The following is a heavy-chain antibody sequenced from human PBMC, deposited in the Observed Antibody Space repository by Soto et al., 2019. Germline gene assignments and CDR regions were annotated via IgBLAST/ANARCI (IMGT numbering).Heavy chain of an antibody. CDR1: GFTISTYW. CDR3: ARGAYYYDSSGLSY. J-gene: IGHJ4*02. Sequence: GGSLRLSCVAAGFTISTYWRHWVSQAPGKGLEWVSYISSSSSTIYYADSVKGRFTISRDNAKNSLYLQMNSLRAEDTAVYYCARGAYYYDSSGLSYWGQGTLVTVSS. V-gene: IGHV3-48*01. CDR2: ISSSSSTI. D-gene: IGHD3-22*01.